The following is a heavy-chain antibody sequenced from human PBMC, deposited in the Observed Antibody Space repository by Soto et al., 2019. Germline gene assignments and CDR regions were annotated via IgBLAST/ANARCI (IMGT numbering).Heavy chain of an antibody. J-gene: IGHJ5*02. D-gene: IGHD3-10*01. Sequence: QVQLVQSGGEVKKPGASVKVSCKASGYTFTNYGISWVRQAPGQGLEWMGWINVYNGNTKYAQKVQGRVTMTTDTSTSTAYMALRSLRSDDXVVYYCARGVGSGSYYNQYNWFDPWGQGTLVTVSS. V-gene: IGHV1-18*01. CDR2: INVYNGNT. CDR1: GYTFTNYG. CDR3: ARGVGSGSYYNQYNWFDP.